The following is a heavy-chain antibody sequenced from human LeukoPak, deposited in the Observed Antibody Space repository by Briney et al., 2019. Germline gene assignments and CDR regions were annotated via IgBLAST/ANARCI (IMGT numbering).Heavy chain of an antibody. Sequence: GASVKVSCKASGGTFSSYAISCVRQAPGQGLEWMGGIIPIFGTANYAQKFQGRVTITADKSTSTAYMELSSLRSEDTAVYYCARNDAAAGAQFDYWGQGTLVTVSS. V-gene: IGHV1-69*06. D-gene: IGHD6-13*01. CDR1: GGTFSSYA. J-gene: IGHJ4*02. CDR3: ARNDAAAGAQFDY. CDR2: IIPIFGTA.